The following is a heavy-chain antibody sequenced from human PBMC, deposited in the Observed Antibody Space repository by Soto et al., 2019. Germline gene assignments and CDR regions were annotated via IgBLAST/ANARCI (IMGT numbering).Heavy chain of an antibody. CDR1: GGTFSSYA. J-gene: IGHJ6*02. CDR2: IIPIFGTA. CDR3: ARGGRYSSSLDGGMGYYYYYYGMDV. D-gene: IGHD6-6*01. V-gene: IGHV1-69*13. Sequence: ASVKVSCKASGGTFSSYAISWVRQAPGQGLEWMGGIIPIFGTANYAQKFQGRVTITADESTSTAYMELSSLRSEDTAVYYCARGGRYSSSLDGGMGYYYYYYGMDVWGQGTTVTVSS.